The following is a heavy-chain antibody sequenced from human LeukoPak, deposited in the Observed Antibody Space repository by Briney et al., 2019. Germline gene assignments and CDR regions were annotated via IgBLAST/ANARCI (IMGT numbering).Heavy chain of an antibody. CDR2: INTDGSST. J-gene: IGHJ6*03. CDR3: ARVWCSSTSCLRNYYYYYMDV. Sequence: PGGSLRLSCAASGFTFSSYWMHWVRQAPGKGLVWVSRINTDGSSTSYADSVKGRFTISRDNAKNTLYLQMNSLRAEDTAVYYCARVWCSSTSCLRNYYYYYMDVWGKGTTVTVSS. CDR1: GFTFSSYW. D-gene: IGHD2-2*01. V-gene: IGHV3-74*01.